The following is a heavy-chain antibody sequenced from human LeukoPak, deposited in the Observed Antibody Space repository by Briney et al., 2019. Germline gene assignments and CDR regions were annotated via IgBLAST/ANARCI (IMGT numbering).Heavy chain of an antibody. CDR2: INAGNGNT. Sequence: ASVKVSCTASGYTFTSYAMHWVRQAPGQRLEWMGWINAGNGNTKYSQKFQGRVTITRDTSASTAYMELSSLRSEDTAVYYCARGALADYDFWSGYYSPYDYWGQGTLVTVSS. J-gene: IGHJ4*02. CDR3: ARGALADYDFWSGYYSPYDY. CDR1: GYTFTSYA. V-gene: IGHV1-3*01. D-gene: IGHD3-3*01.